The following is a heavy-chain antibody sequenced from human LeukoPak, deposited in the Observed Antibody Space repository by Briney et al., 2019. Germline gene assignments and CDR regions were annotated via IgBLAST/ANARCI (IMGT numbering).Heavy chain of an antibody. J-gene: IGHJ5*02. CDR3: ASALVVLGGWFDP. Sequence: PSETLSLTCTVSGGSISSGDYYWSWIRQPPGKGLEWIGYIYYSGSTYYNPSLKSRVTISGDTSKNQFSLKLSSVTAADTAVYYCASALVVLGGWFDPWGQGTLVTVSS. V-gene: IGHV4-30-4*01. D-gene: IGHD2-15*01. CDR2: IYYSGST. CDR1: GGSISSGDYY.